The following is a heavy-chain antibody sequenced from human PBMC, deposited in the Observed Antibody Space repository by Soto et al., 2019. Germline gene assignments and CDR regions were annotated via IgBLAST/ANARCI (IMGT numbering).Heavy chain of an antibody. D-gene: IGHD6-13*01. V-gene: IGHV4-31*03. Sequence: PSETLSLTCTVSGGSIGSGGYYWSWIRQHPGKGLEWIGYIYYSGSTYYNPSLKSRVTISVDTSKNQFSLKLSSVTAADTAVYYCARVWGEQQLKKVSRNWFDPWGQGTLVTVSS. CDR1: GGSIGSGGYY. CDR3: ARVWGEQQLKKVSRNWFDP. CDR2: IYYSGST. J-gene: IGHJ5*02.